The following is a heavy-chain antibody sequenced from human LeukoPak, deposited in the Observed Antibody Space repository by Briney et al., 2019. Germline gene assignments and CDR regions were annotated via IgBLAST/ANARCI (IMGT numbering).Heavy chain of an antibody. CDR3: ARGRLNSSSSFWFDP. CDR1: GGSISSGSYY. D-gene: IGHD6-6*01. Sequence: SQTLSLTCTVSGGSISSGSYYWSWVRQPAGKGLEWIGRIYISGNTNYNPSLKSRLTISVDTSKNQFSLKLSSVTAADTAVYYCARGRLNSSSSFWFDPWGQGTLVTVSS. J-gene: IGHJ5*02. CDR2: IYISGNT. V-gene: IGHV4-61*02.